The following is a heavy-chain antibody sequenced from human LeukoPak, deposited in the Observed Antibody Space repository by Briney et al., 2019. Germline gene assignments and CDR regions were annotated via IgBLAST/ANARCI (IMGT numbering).Heavy chain of an antibody. CDR3: ARVLGLRYFDWFDY. CDR2: IYHSGST. V-gene: IGHV4-38-2*02. CDR1: VGSISSYY. D-gene: IGHD3-9*01. J-gene: IGHJ4*02. Sequence: KPSETLSLTCTVSVGSISSYYWSWIRQPPGKGLEWIGSIYHSGSTYYNPSLKSRVSISVDTSKNQFSLKLSSVTAADTAVYYCARVLGLRYFDWFDYWGQGTLVTVSS.